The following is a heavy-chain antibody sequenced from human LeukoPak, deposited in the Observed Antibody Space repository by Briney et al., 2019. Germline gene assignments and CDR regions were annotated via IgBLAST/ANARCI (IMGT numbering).Heavy chain of an antibody. Sequence: GGSLRLSCAASGFTFSSYSLNWVHQAPGKGLDWVAHISSGSSTILYADSVKGRFTISRDNAKNSLHLQMNSLRDEDTSVYYCARGGGAGSWYTDYWGQGTLVTVSS. J-gene: IGHJ4*02. CDR3: ARGGGAGSWYTDY. CDR1: GFTFSSYS. CDR2: ISSGSSTI. D-gene: IGHD6-13*01. V-gene: IGHV3-48*02.